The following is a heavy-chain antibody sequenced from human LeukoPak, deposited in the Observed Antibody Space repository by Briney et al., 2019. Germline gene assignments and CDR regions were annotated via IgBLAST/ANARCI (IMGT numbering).Heavy chain of an antibody. CDR2: IIPIFGTA. D-gene: IGHD2-2*01. CDR3: ARVPNCSSTSCSRPPYYYYYMDV. Sequence: GASVKVSCKASGGTFSSYAISWVRQAPGQGLEWMGGIIPIFGTANYAQKFQGRVTITTDESTSTAYMELSSLRSEDTAVYYCARVPNCSSTSCSRPPYYYYYMDVWGKGTTVTVSS. J-gene: IGHJ6*03. V-gene: IGHV1-69*05. CDR1: GGTFSSYA.